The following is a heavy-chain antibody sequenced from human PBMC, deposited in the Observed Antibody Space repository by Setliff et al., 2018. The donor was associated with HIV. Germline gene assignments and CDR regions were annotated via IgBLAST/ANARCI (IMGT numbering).Heavy chain of an antibody. CDR1: GYTFTSYY. Sequence: ASVMVSCKASGYTFTSYYMHWVRQAPGQGLEWMGIINPSGGSTSYAQKFQGRVTMTRDTSTSSVYMELSSLRSEDTAVYYCARAACGYDFWSGYRWCHFDYWGQGTLVTVSS. V-gene: IGHV1-46*01. J-gene: IGHJ4*02. CDR2: INPSGGST. CDR3: ARAACGYDFWSGYRWCHFDY. D-gene: IGHD3-3*01.